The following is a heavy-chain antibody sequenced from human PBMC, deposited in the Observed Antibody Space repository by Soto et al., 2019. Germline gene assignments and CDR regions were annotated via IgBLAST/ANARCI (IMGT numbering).Heavy chain of an antibody. D-gene: IGHD2-2*01. J-gene: IGHJ6*03. CDR1: GVTFSSYS. V-gene: IGHV3-23*01. CDR2: ISSSGSST. Sequence: GGSLRLSCAASGVTFSSYSMNWVRQAPGKGLEWVSSISSSGSSTYYADSVKGRFTISRDNSKNTLYLQMNSLRAEDTAVYYCAKSRSLCSSTSCYPYYMDVWGKGTTVTVSS. CDR3: AKSRSLCSSTSCYPYYMDV.